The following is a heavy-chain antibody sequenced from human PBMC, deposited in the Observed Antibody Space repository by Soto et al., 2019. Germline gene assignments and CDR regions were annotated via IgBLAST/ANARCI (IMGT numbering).Heavy chain of an antibody. CDR1: GFIVSDYY. Sequence: EVKLVETGGGLIQPGGSLRLSCAASGFIVSDYYLSWVRQAPGKGLEWVSVIYSGGKTDHADSVKGRFTTARDNSKNTLYLQMHGLRVEDTAIYYCARVTVREAGCFDFWGHGTQVTVSP. J-gene: IGHJ4*01. CDR3: ARVTVREAGCFDF. V-gene: IGHV3-53*02. CDR2: IYSGGKT. D-gene: IGHD4-17*01.